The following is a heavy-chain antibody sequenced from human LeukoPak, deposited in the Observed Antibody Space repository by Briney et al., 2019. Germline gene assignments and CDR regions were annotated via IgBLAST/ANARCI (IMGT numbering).Heavy chain of an antibody. Sequence: PGGSLRLSCAASGFTLSSYAMSWVRQAPGKGLEWVSAISGSGGRTYYADSVKGRFTISRDNSKNTLYLQMNSLRAEDTAVYYCAKDRPQLWFGYYYYYGMDVWGQGTTVTVSS. CDR2: ISGSGGRT. J-gene: IGHJ6*02. CDR1: GFTLSSYA. V-gene: IGHV3-23*01. D-gene: IGHD5-18*01. CDR3: AKDRPQLWFGYYYYYGMDV.